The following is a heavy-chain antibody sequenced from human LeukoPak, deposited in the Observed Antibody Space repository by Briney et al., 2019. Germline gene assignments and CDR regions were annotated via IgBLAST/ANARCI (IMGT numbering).Heavy chain of an antibody. CDR3: SRGLRFPDV. CDR1: GYTFGDYA. D-gene: IGHD3-3*01. Sequence: GGSLRLSCTVSGYTFGDYALTWFRQAPGKGLEWVGFIRTKTYAEATGYAASVKGRFTFSRDDSNSIAHLQMNSLKTEYTAVYYCSRGLRFPDVWGKGTTVTVSS. V-gene: IGHV3-49*03. J-gene: IGHJ6*04. CDR2: IRTKTYAEAT.